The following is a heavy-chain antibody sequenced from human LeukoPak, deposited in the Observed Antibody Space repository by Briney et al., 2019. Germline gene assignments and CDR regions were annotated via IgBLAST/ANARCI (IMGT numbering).Heavy chain of an antibody. Sequence: PGGSLRLSCAASGFTFRSYEMNWVRQAPGKGLEWVSYISSSGSTIYYADSVKGRFTISRDNAKNSLYLQMNSLRAEDTAVYYCARAHADYDFWSGYYSNYYYYYMDVWGKGTTVTVSS. V-gene: IGHV3-48*03. CDR3: ARAHADYDFWSGYYSNYYYYYMDV. CDR2: ISSSGSTI. CDR1: GFTFRSYE. J-gene: IGHJ6*03. D-gene: IGHD3-3*01.